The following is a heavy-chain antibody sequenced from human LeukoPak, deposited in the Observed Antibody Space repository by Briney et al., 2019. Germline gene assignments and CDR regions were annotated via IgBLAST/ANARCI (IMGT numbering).Heavy chain of an antibody. CDR1: GYTFTTSG. D-gene: IGHD2-2*01. V-gene: IGHV1-18*01. J-gene: IGHJ5*02. CDR3: ARDDDDTSFNWFDP. CDR2: ISGYNGDT. Sequence: ASVKVSCKASGYTFTTSGISWVRRAPGQGLEWMGWISGYNGDTKYAQKFQGRVTMTTDTSTSTAYMDLRSLRSDDTAVYYCARDDDDTSFNWFDPWGQGTLVTVSS.